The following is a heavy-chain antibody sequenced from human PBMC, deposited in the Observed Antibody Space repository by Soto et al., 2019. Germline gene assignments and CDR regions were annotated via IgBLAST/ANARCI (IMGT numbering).Heavy chain of an antibody. V-gene: IGHV4-59*08. J-gene: IGHJ4*02. CDR2: IYYSGST. CDR3: ARHGRVPISPNFDY. Sequence: SETLSLTCTVSGGSISSYYWSWIRQPPGKGLEWIGYIYYSGSTNYNPSLKSRVTISVDTSKNQFSLKLSSVTAADTAVYYCARHGRVPISPNFDYWGQGTLVTVSS. CDR1: GGSISSYY.